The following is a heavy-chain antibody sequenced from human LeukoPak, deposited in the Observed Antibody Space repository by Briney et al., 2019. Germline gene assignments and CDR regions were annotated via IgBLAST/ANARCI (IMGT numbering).Heavy chain of an antibody. D-gene: IGHD6-13*01. V-gene: IGHV1-46*01. Sequence: ASVKVSCKASGYTFTSYYLYWVRQAPGQGLEWMGIINPSGGSTNYAQKFQGRVTMTRDTSTSTVYMELSSLRSEDTAVYYCARDGLEQQLVDYYYYYMDVWGKGTTVTVSS. CDR1: GYTFTSYY. CDR3: ARDGLEQQLVDYYYYYMDV. CDR2: INPSGGST. J-gene: IGHJ6*03.